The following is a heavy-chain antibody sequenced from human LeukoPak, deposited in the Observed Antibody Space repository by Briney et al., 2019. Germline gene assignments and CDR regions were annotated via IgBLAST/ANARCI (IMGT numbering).Heavy chain of an antibody. J-gene: IGHJ6*03. CDR3: AKEYGGGYYYYMDV. D-gene: IGHD3-16*01. CDR1: GGSISSYY. CDR2: IYSSGST. Sequence: SETLSLTCTVSGGSISSYYWSWIRQPAGKGLGWIGRIYSSGSTGYNPSLKSRVTMSVDTSKNQFSLKLSSVTAADTAVYYCAKEYGGGYYYYMDVWGKGTTVTVSS. V-gene: IGHV4-4*07.